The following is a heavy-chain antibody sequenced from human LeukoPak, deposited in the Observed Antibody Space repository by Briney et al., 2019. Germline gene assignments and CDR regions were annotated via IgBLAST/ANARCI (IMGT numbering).Heavy chain of an antibody. Sequence: GGSLRLSCAASGFTVSSDFMGWVRQPPGKGLEWVSIIHSGGDTYYADSVKGRFTISRDNSKNTLYLQMNSLRAEDTAVYYCAKAAILWFGESYFDYWGQGTLVTVSS. CDR3: AKAAILWFGESYFDY. CDR1: GFTVSSDF. D-gene: IGHD3-10*01. J-gene: IGHJ4*02. V-gene: IGHV3-53*05. CDR2: IHSGGDT.